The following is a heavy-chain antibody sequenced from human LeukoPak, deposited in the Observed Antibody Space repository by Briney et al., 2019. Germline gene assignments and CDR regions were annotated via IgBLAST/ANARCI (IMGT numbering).Heavy chain of an antibody. CDR2: ISYGGNNK. CDR1: GFPFRNYA. Sequence: PGGSLRLSCAPSGFPFRNYAMHWVRQAPGKGLECVAIISYGGNNKYYADSVKGRFTISRDNSKNTLYLQMNSLREEDTAVYYCAREFRGWGFDYWGQGTLVTVSS. CDR3: AREFRGWGFDY. V-gene: IGHV3-30-3*01. D-gene: IGHD6-19*01. J-gene: IGHJ4*02.